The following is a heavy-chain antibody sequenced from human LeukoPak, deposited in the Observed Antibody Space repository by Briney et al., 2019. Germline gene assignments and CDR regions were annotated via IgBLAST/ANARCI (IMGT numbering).Heavy chain of an antibody. Sequence: SQTLSLTCAIFGDSVSSNSGAWNWIRQSPSRGLEWLGRACYRSQWYNDYGFSVKGRIAINADTSKNHFSLQLNSVTPEDTAVYYCAREEAGTYGFQYWGQGTQVIVSS. V-gene: IGHV6-1*01. CDR3: AREEAGTYGFQY. CDR2: ACYRSQWYN. CDR1: GDSVSSNSGA. D-gene: IGHD3-10*01. J-gene: IGHJ4*02.